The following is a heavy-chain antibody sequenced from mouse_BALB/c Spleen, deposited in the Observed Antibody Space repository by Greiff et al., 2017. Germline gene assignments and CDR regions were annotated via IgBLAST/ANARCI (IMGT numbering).Heavy chain of an antibody. Sequence: VQLVESGPGLVAPSQSLSITCTVSGFSLTGYGVNWVRQPPGKGLEWLGMIWGDGSTDYNSALKSRLSISKDNSKSQVFLKMNSLQTDDTARYYCARDPNYGSSPYAMDYWGQGTSVTVSS. CDR2: IWGDGST. D-gene: IGHD1-1*01. V-gene: IGHV2-6-7*01. CDR1: GFSLTGYG. J-gene: IGHJ4*01. CDR3: ARDPNYGSSPYAMDY.